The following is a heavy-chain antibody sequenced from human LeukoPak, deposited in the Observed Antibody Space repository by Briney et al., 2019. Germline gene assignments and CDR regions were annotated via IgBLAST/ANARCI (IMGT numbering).Heavy chain of an antibody. CDR3: AKDKVGATPDAFDI. CDR1: GFTFSSYG. D-gene: IGHD1-26*01. CDR2: IRYDGSNK. V-gene: IGHV3-30*02. J-gene: IGHJ3*02. Sequence: GGSLRLSCAASGFTFSSYGMHWVRQAPGKGLEWVAFIRYDGSNKYYADSVKGRFTISRDNSKNTLYLQMNSLRAEDTAVYYCAKDKVGATPDAFDIWGQGTMVTVSA.